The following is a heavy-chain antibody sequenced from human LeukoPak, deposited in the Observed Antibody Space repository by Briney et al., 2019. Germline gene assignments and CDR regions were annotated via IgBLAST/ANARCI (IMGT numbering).Heavy chain of an antibody. Sequence: ASVKVSCKASGYTFTGYYMHWVRQAPGQGLEWMGWISAYNGNTNYAQKLQGRVTMTTDTSTSTAYMELRSLRSDDTAVYYCARVLYGGNSVRKVDYWGQGTLVTVSS. CDR1: GYTFTGYY. J-gene: IGHJ4*02. CDR2: ISAYNGNT. CDR3: ARVLYGGNSVRKVDY. D-gene: IGHD4-23*01. V-gene: IGHV1-18*04.